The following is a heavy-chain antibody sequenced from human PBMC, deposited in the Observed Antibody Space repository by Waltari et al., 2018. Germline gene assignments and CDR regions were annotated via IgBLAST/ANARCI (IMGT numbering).Heavy chain of an antibody. V-gene: IGHV3-30*02. CDR1: GFSLSSYG. J-gene: IGHJ4*01. Sequence: QVRLVESGGGVVQPGGSLRLSCAASGFSLSSYGMHWVREAPGKGLGWVAFIRDDVSHRYYAGSVKGRVTISRDNSKNTLYLQVNSLRAEDTALYCCVKDLMYAGPGYWGQGTLVTVSA. CDR2: IRDDVSHR. D-gene: IGHD2-8*01. CDR3: VKDLMYAGPGY.